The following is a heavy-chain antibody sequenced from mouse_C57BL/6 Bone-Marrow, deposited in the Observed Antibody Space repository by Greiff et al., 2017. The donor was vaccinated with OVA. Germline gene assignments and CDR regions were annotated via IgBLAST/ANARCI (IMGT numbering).Heavy chain of an antibody. J-gene: IGHJ1*03. CDR3: ARRYYGSSYWYFDV. CDR2: ISNGGGST. V-gene: IGHV5-12*01. CDR1: GFTFSDYY. Sequence: EVQGVESGGGLVQPGGSLKLSCAASGFTFSDYYMYWVRQTPEKRLEWVAYISNGGGSTYYPDTVKGRFTISRDNAKNTLYLQMSRLKSEDTAMYYCARRYYGSSYWYFDVWGTGTTVTVSS. D-gene: IGHD1-1*01.